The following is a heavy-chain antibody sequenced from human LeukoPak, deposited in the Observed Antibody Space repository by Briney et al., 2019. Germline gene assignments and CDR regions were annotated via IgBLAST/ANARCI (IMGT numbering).Heavy chain of an antibody. V-gene: IGHV3-23*01. CDR3: AKDSAKKYDDY. Sequence: GGSLRLSCAASGFTFSSYAMSWVRQAPGKGLEWVSGISGSVGSTNYADSVKGRFTISRENSKNTLYLQMNSLRAEDTAVYYCAKDSAKKYDDYWGQGTLVTVSS. J-gene: IGHJ4*02. CDR1: GFTFSSYA. CDR2: ISGSVGST. D-gene: IGHD2/OR15-2a*01.